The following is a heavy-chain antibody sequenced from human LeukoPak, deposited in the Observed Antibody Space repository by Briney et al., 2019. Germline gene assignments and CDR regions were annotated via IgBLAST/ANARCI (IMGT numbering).Heavy chain of an antibody. V-gene: IGHV4-59*01. CDR1: AGSISSYY. CDR3: ASYEPYRLVAFDI. D-gene: IGHD1-14*01. Sequence: PSETLSLTCTVSAGSISSYYWSWIRQPPGKGLEWIGYIYYSGSTNYNPSLKSRVTIPVDTSKNQFSLKLSSVTAADTAVYYCASYEPYRLVAFDIWGQGTMVTVSS. CDR2: IYYSGST. J-gene: IGHJ3*02.